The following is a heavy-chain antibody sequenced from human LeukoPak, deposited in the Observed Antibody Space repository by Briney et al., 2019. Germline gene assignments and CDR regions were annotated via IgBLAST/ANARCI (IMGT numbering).Heavy chain of an antibody. Sequence: SETLSLICTVSGYSISSGYYWGWVRQPPGKGLERIGTIHHSGSTYYSPSLRSRVTTSVDTSENQFSLSLSSVTAADTAVYYCARSYYDSRGRFDPWGQGTLVTVSS. D-gene: IGHD3-22*01. CDR2: IHHSGST. CDR1: GYSISSGYY. CDR3: ARSYYDSRGRFDP. V-gene: IGHV4-38-2*02. J-gene: IGHJ5*02.